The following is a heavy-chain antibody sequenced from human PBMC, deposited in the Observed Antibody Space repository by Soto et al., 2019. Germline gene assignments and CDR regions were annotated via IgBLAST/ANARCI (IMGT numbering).Heavy chain of an antibody. CDR3: ASPGGRYGSGSYYDYGMDV. CDR2: IYYSGST. D-gene: IGHD3-10*01. J-gene: IGHJ6*02. CDR1: GGSISSGDYY. Sequence: SETLSLSCTVSGGSISSGDYYWSWIRQPPGKGLEWIGYIYYSGSTYYNPSLKSRVTISVDTSKNQFSLKLSSVTAADTAVYYCASPGGRYGSGSYYDYGMDVWGQGTTVTVSS. V-gene: IGHV4-30-4*01.